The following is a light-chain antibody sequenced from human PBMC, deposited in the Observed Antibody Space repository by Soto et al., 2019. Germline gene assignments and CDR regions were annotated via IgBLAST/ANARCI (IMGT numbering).Light chain of an antibody. J-gene: IGKJ5*01. V-gene: IGKV1-5*01. CDR3: QQFSSYPLT. CDR1: QNIRSR. Sequence: DFQMTQSPSTLSASVGDRVTITCRASQNIRSRLAWFQQKPGKAPKLLIYDAPSLESGVPQRFSGSGSGTEFTLTISRLEPEDFAVYYCQQFSSYPLTFGGGTRLEIK. CDR2: DAP.